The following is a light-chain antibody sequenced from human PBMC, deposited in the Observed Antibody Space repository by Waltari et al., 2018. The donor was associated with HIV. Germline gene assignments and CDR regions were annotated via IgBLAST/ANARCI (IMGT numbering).Light chain of an antibody. Sequence: QSVLTQPPSVSAAPGQKVTIPCSGSSSNIVNNYVSWYQQLTGTAPKLLIYDNNKRPSGIPDRFSGSKSGTSATLGITGLQTGDEADYYCGTWDSSLSAGGVFGGGTKLTVL. CDR3: GTWDSSLSAGGV. CDR2: DNN. J-gene: IGLJ2*01. CDR1: SSNIVNNY. V-gene: IGLV1-51*01.